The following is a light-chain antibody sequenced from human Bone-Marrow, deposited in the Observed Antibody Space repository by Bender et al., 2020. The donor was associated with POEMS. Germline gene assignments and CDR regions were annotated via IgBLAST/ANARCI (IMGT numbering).Light chain of an antibody. Sequence: QSALTQPPSVSGSPRQSVTISCTGTSSDIGSYNYVSWYQQPPGTAPKLMIYDVISRPSGVPDRFSGSKSGNTASLTISGLQAEDEADYYCSSYTGSSTWVFGGGTKLTVL. CDR1: SSDIGSYNY. J-gene: IGLJ3*02. V-gene: IGLV2-18*02. CDR3: SSYTGSSTWV. CDR2: DVI.